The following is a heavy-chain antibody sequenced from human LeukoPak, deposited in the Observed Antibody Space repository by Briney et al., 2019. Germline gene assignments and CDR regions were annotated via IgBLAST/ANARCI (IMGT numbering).Heavy chain of an antibody. CDR2: IYYSGGT. CDR3: ARIPRFGVVNAC. V-gene: IGHV4-39*01. D-gene: IGHD3-3*01. J-gene: IGHJ4*02. Sequence: SETLSLTRTVSGGSLSSSSYYWGWIRQPPGKGLGWIGGIYYSGGTYYNPSLKSRVTISVDTCKNQFSLKLSSVTAADSAVYYCARIPRFGVVNACWGQGTLVTVSS. CDR1: GGSLSSSSYY.